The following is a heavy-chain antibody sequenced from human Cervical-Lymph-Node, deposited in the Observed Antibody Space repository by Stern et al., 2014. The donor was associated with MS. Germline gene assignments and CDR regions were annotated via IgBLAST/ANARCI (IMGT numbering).Heavy chain of an antibody. CDR1: GFTFSSYS. D-gene: IGHD1-1*01. CDR3: ARLQGDYYYYGMDV. J-gene: IGHJ6*02. CDR2: ISSSSSYI. V-gene: IGHV3-21*01. Sequence: EVQLVESGGGLVKPGGSLRLSCAASGFTFSSYSMNWVRQAPGKGLEWVSSISSSSSYIYYADSVKGRFTISRDNAKNSLYLQMNSLRAEDTAVYYCARLQGDYYYYGMDVWGQGTTVTVSS.